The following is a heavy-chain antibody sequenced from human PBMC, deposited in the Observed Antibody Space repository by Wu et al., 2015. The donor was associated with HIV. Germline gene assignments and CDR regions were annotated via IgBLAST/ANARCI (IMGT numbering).Heavy chain of an antibody. D-gene: IGHD2/OR15-2a*01. CDR2: IMPVFGAP. V-gene: IGHV1-69*12. J-gene: IGHJ6*03. CDR1: GGIFSSLC. CDR3: TTVDPTFFLFYMNM. Sequence: VQVVQSANEVRGPGTSVKISCQISGGIFSSLCVNWVRQAPQRGLQWMGGIMPVFGAPNYAQKLEDRIVISADETTATSFLELRNLEPADTATYYCTTVDPTFFLFYMNMWGKGTT.